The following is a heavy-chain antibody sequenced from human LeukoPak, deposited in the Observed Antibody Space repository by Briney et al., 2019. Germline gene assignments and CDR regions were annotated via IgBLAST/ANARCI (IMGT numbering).Heavy chain of an antibody. CDR2: IYPGDSDT. CDR1: GYSFTSYW. J-gene: IGHJ6*03. D-gene: IGHD6-13*01. CDR3: ARHGGIAAAGPSLYYYYYYMDV. Sequence: GESLKISCKGSGYSFTSYWIGWVRQMPGKGLEWMGIIYPGDSDTRYSPSFQGQVTISADKSISTAYLQWSSLKASDTAMYYCARHGGIAAAGPSLYYYYYYMDVWGKGTTVTVSS. V-gene: IGHV5-51*01.